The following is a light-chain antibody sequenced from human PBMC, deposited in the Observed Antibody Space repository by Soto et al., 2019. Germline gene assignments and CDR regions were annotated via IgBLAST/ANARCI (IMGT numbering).Light chain of an antibody. CDR3: QQFYNYPRT. CDR1: QDIGTY. V-gene: IGKV1-8*01. Sequence: IQMTQSPSSVSASVGDRVIITCRATQDIGTYLAWYQQIPGKAPKLLIYDASTLQTGVPSRFSGSGSGTDFTLTISYLQSEDFGTYYCQQFYNYPRTFGQGTKVDIK. J-gene: IGKJ1*01. CDR2: DAS.